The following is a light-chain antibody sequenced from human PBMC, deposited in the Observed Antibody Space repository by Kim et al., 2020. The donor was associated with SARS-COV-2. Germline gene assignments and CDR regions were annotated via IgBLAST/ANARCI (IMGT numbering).Light chain of an antibody. J-gene: IGLJ3*02. Sequence: QSALTQPASVSGSPGQSITISCTGTSSDVGGYNYVSWYQQHPAQAPKLMIYNISKRPSGVSHRFSGSKSGNTASLIISGLQAEDEADYYGSSYTSSSTLFGGGTQLTVL. CDR3: SSYTSSSTL. CDR1: SSDVGGYNY. V-gene: IGLV2-14*01. CDR2: NIS.